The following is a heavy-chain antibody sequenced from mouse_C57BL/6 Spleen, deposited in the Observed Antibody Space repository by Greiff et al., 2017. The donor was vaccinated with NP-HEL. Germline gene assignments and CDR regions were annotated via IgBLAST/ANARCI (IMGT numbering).Heavy chain of an antibody. CDR3: ARDRITTVVANGEWFAY. CDR1: GYTFTSYW. Sequence: QVQLQQSGAELVKPGASVKLSCKASGYTFTSYWMHWVKQRPGRGLEWIGMIHPNSGSTNYNEKFKSKATLTVDKSSSTAYMQLSSLTSEDSAVYYCARDRITTVVANGEWFAYWGQGTLVTVSA. CDR2: IHPNSGST. J-gene: IGHJ3*01. D-gene: IGHD1-1*01. V-gene: IGHV1-64*01.